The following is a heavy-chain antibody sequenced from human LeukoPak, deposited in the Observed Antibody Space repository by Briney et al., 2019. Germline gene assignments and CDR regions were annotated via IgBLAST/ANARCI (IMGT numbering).Heavy chain of an antibody. Sequence: GGSLRLSCAASGFTFSSYWMSWVRQAPGKGLEWVANIKQDGSEKYYVDSVKGRFTISRDNAKNSLYLQMNSLRAEDTAVYYCARDGVPYYYYGMDVWGQRTTVTVSS. CDR1: GFTFSSYW. V-gene: IGHV3-7*01. CDR3: ARDGVPYYYYGMDV. CDR2: IKQDGSEK. D-gene: IGHD2-2*01. J-gene: IGHJ6*02.